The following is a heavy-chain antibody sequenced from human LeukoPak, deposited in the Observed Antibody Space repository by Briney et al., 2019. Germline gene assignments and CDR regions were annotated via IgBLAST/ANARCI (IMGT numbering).Heavy chain of an antibody. Sequence: PGESLKISCKGSGYSFTSYWIGWVRQLPGKGLEWMGIIYPGDSDTRYSPSFQGQVTISADKSISTAYLQWSSLKASDTAMYYCARRRLAAAGSTYFDYWGQGTLVTVSS. CDR3: ARRRLAAAGSTYFDY. CDR2: IYPGDSDT. V-gene: IGHV5-51*01. D-gene: IGHD6-13*01. J-gene: IGHJ4*02. CDR1: GYSFTSYW.